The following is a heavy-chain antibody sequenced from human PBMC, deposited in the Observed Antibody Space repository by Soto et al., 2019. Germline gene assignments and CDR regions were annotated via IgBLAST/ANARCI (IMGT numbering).Heavy chain of an antibody. J-gene: IGHJ3*02. CDR3: ARVPPKGDYYDSSGYYFGAFDI. Sequence: VASLKVSCKASGYTFTSYGVSWVRQAPGQGLEWMGWISAYNGNTNYAQKLQGRVTMTTDTSTSTAYMELRSLRSDDTAVYYCARVPPKGDYYDSSGYYFGAFDIWGQGTMVTVSS. CDR1: GYTFTSYG. V-gene: IGHV1-18*01. D-gene: IGHD3-22*01. CDR2: ISAYNGNT.